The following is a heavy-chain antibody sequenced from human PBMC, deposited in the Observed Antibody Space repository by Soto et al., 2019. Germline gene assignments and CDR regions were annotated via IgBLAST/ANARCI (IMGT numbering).Heavy chain of an antibody. CDR2: ISAYNDNT. V-gene: IGHV1-18*04. CDR1: GYTFTSYG. D-gene: IGHD3-3*01. Sequence: GASVKVSCKASGYTFTSYGLNWVRQAPGQGLEWMGWISAYNDNTYYAQKVQGRVILTIDTSTSTGSMELRSLISDDTAVYYCARGQIQSDFDYWGQGSLVTVPS. CDR3: ARGQIQSDFDY. J-gene: IGHJ4*02.